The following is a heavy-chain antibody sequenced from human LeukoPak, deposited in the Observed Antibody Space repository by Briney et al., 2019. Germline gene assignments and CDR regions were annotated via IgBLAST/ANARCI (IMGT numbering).Heavy chain of an antibody. CDR2: IYYSGAT. D-gene: IGHD6-13*01. J-gene: IGHJ6*02. V-gene: IGHV4-59*08. CDR1: AGSMSSFY. CDR3: AGHVGSNWGEFYYGLDV. Sequence: SETLSLTCTVSAGSMSSFYWSWIRQPPGKGLEWIGYIYYSGATKYNPSLKSRVTISIDTSKNHFSLMLNSVTAADTALYYCAGHVGSNWGEFYYGLDVWGQGTTVTVSS.